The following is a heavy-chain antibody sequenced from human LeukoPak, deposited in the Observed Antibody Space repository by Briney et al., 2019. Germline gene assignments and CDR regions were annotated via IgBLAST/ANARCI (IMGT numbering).Heavy chain of an antibody. D-gene: IGHD5-12*01. CDR2: IWHDGSNK. J-gene: IGHJ6*02. CDR3: VVSYSGYVLYYYGMDV. Sequence: PGGSLRLSCAASGFIFSNCGMHWVRQAPGKGLEWVAVIWHDGSNKYYADPVKGRFTISRDNSKNTLYLQMNSLGFEDTAAYYCVVSYSGYVLYYYGMDVWAQGPTVTVPS. CDR1: GFIFSNCG. V-gene: IGHV3-33*01.